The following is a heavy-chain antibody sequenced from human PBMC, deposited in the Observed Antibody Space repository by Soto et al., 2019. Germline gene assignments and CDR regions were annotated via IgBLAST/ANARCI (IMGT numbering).Heavy chain of an antibody. CDR1: GFTFNSYS. Sequence: SRRPCCGASGFTFNSYSMNWIRQAPGKGLEWVSSMSRSSRYISYADSVKGRFTISRDNARNSVYLQMNSLRAEDTAVYYCARDGGVAATLANYFDYWGQGTLVTVSS. CDR3: ARDGGVAATLANYFDY. J-gene: IGHJ4*02. V-gene: IGHV3-21*01. CDR2: MSRSSRYI. D-gene: IGHD2-15*01.